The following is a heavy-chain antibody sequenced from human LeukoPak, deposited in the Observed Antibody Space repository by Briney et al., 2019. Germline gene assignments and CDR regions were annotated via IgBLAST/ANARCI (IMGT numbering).Heavy chain of an antibody. CDR2: INHSGST. J-gene: IGHJ6*03. Sequence: SETLSLTCTVSGGSISSYYWSWIRQPPGKGLEWIGEINHSGSTNYNPSLKSRVTISVDTSKNQFSLKLSSVTAADTAVYYCARLGVRTTRYYYYYMDVWGKGTTVTISS. D-gene: IGHD2/OR15-2a*01. CDR1: GGSISSYY. V-gene: IGHV4-34*01. CDR3: ARLGVRTTRYYYYYMDV.